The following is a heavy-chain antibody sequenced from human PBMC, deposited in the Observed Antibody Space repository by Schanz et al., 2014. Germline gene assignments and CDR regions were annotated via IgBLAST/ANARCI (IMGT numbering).Heavy chain of an antibody. CDR1: GLLFSYYY. Sequence: VQLVESGGGLVRPGGSLRLSCAASGLLFSYYYMSGVRQAPGKGLEWVAVISDDGSNHYYPDSVKGRFTISRVNSKNTLYLQMNSLRSEDTAVYYCAKEKGGHSGYDLVSWGQGTLLIVSS. D-gene: IGHD5-12*01. J-gene: IGHJ5*02. CDR3: AKEKGGHSGYDLVS. CDR2: ISDDGSNH. V-gene: IGHV3-30*18.